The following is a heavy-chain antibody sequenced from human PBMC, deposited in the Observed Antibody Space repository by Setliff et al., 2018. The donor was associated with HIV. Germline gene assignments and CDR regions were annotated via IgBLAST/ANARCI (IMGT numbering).Heavy chain of an antibody. CDR2: ISYSGDNR. CDR3: AKDQGTTVTTWDH. Sequence: ASVKVSCAASGFTFNNNDMTWVRQVPGKGLEWVSSISYSGDNRYYADSVKGRFTISRDNSKNTVYLQMNSLRAEDTAVYYCAKDQGTTVTTWDHWGQGTLVTVSS. J-gene: IGHJ4*02. CDR1: GFTFNNND. D-gene: IGHD4-4*01. V-gene: IGHV3-23*01.